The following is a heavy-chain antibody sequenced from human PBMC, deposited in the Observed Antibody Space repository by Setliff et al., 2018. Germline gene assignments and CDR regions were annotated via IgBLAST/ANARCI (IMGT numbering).Heavy chain of an antibody. Sequence: GGSLRLSCAASGFTFSDSWMSWVRQAPGEGLEWVVNIKQDGSEKYYVDSVKGRFTISRDNAKNSLYLQMNSLRAEDTAVYYCAKEAANYYYYMDVWGKGTTVTVSS. V-gene: IGHV3-7*01. CDR1: GFTFSDSW. D-gene: IGHD2-15*01. CDR3: AKEAANYYYYMDV. CDR2: IKQDGSEK. J-gene: IGHJ6*03.